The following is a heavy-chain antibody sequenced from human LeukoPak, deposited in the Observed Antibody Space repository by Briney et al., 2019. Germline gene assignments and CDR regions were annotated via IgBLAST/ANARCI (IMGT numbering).Heavy chain of an antibody. J-gene: IGHJ4*02. CDR2: IYYSGST. CDR3: ARGGSGWSRPFDY. V-gene: IGHV4-59*01. Sequence: PSETLSLTCTVSGGSISSYYWSWIRQPPGKGLEWIGYIYYSGSTNYNPSLKSRVTISVDTSKNQFSLKLSSVTAADTAVYYCARGGSGWSRPFDYWGQGTLVTVSS. D-gene: IGHD6-19*01. CDR1: GGSISSYY.